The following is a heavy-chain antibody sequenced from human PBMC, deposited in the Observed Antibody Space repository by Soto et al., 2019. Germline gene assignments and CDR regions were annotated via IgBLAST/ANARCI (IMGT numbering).Heavy chain of an antibody. CDR2: INAGNGNT. V-gene: IGHV1-3*01. CDR1: GYTFTSYA. D-gene: IGHD3-22*01. Sequence: QVQLVQSGAEVKKPGASVKVSCKASGYTFTSYAMHWVRQAPGQRLEWMGWINAGNGNTKYSQKFQGRVTITRDTSASTAYMELSSLRSEDTAVYYCARSYTLDYYDSSGYYSYWGQGTLVTVSS. J-gene: IGHJ4*02. CDR3: ARSYTLDYYDSSGYYSY.